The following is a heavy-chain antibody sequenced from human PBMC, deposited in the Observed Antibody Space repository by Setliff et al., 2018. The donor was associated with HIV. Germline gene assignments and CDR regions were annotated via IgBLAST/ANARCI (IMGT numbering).Heavy chain of an antibody. Sequence: ASVKVSCKASGYTFTRYFMHCVRQAPGQGLEWLGMINPSGGSTWYAQKFQGRVTMTGDTSTNTLYMELSSLRSEDTAVYYCAGGWEGGMDYWGQGTLVTVSS. CDR1: GYTFTRYF. CDR3: AGGWEGGMDY. V-gene: IGHV1-46*01. J-gene: IGHJ4*02. D-gene: IGHD1-26*01. CDR2: INPSGGST.